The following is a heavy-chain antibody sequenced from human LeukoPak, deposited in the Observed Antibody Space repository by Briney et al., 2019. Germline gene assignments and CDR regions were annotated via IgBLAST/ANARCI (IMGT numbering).Heavy chain of an antibody. D-gene: IGHD5-12*01. CDR3: ARGGLGVRGYDFFGY. J-gene: IGHJ4*02. Sequence: GASVKVSCKASGYTFISYGISWVRQAPGQGLEWMGWISAHNGNTNYAQKLQGRVTMTTDTSTSTAYMELRSLRSDDTAVYYCARGGLGVRGYDFFGYWGQGTLVTVSS. V-gene: IGHV1-18*01. CDR1: GYTFISYG. CDR2: ISAHNGNT.